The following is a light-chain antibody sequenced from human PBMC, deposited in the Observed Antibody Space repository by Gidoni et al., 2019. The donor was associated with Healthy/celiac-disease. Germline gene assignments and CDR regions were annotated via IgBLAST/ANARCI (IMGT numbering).Light chain of an antibody. CDR1: QSISSY. V-gene: IGKV1-39*01. Sequence: DIQMTQSPSSLSASVGDRVTITCRASQSISSYLNWYQQKPGKAPNLLIYAASSLQSGVPSRFSGSGSGTDFTLTISSLQPEDFSTYYCHQSYSTLRTFXQXTKVEIK. J-gene: IGKJ1*01. CDR2: AAS. CDR3: HQSYSTLRT.